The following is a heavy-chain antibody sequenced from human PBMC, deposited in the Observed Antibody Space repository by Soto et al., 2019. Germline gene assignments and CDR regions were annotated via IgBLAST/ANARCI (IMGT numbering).Heavy chain of an antibody. D-gene: IGHD3-16*02. CDR2: ISYDGSNK. J-gene: IGHJ4*02. CDR3: AKDLPLDYDYIWGSYRYYFDY. V-gene: IGHV3-30*18. CDR1: GFTFSSYG. Sequence: SGGSLRLSCAASGFTFSSYGMHWVRQAPGKGLEWVAVISYDGSNKYYADSVKGRFTISRDNSKNTLYLQMNSLRAEDTAVYYCAKDLPLDYDYIWGSYRYYFDYWGQGTLVTVSS.